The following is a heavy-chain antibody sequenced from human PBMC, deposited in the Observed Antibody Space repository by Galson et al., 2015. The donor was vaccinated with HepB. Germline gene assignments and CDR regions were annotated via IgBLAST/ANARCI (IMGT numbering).Heavy chain of an antibody. CDR2: IKSKTDGETT. CDR3: TTDVYYSTYWSWLDP. V-gene: IGHV3-15*01. CDR1: GFPFNNAW. Sequence: SLRLSCAASGFPFNNAWMTWVRQAQGMGLEWVRRIKSKTDGETTDYAAPVKGRFTISRDDSKNRLYLQMNSLKTEDTAVYYCTTDVYYSTYWSWLDPWGQGTLVTVSS. J-gene: IGHJ5*02. D-gene: IGHD2-8*02.